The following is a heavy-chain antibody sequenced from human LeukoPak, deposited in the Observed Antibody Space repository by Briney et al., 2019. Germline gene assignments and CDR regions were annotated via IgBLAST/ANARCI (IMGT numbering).Heavy chain of an antibody. CDR1: GFTFSSYW. J-gene: IGHJ4*02. Sequence: AGGSLRLSCAASGFTFSSYWMSWVRQAPGKGLEWVANIKQDGSEKYYVDSVKGRFTISRDNAKNSLYLQMNSLRAEDTAVYYCARGCGSSTSCYRYWGQGTLVTVSS. CDR3: ARGCGSSTSCYRY. V-gene: IGHV3-7*01. CDR2: IKQDGSEK. D-gene: IGHD2-2*01.